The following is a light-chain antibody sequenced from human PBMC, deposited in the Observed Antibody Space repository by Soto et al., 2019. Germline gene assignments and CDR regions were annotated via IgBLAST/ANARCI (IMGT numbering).Light chain of an antibody. CDR1: SSYVGAFNY. CDR2: DVT. V-gene: IGLV2-14*03. J-gene: IGLJ1*01. CDR3: SSYTTRNTEV. Sequence: QSALTQPASVSGSPGQSIYISCIGTSSYVGAFNYVSWYQHHPGKAPQLIIYDVTSRPSGVSNRFSASKSGNTASLTISGLQAEDEADYYCSSYTTRNTEVFGTGTKVTVL.